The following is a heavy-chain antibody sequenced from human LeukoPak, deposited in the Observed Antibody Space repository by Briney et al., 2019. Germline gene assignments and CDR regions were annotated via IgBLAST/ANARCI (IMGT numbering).Heavy chain of an antibody. CDR3: AKGPGYYDSSGSTDY. CDR2: ISGSGGST. CDR1: GFTFSSYA. J-gene: IGHJ4*02. D-gene: IGHD3-22*01. Sequence: GGSLRLSCAASGFTFSSYAMSWVRQAPGKGLEWVSAISGSGGSTYYADSVKGRFTISRDNSKNTLYLQMNSLRAEDTALYYCAKGPGYYDSSGSTDYWGQGTLVTVSS. V-gene: IGHV3-23*01.